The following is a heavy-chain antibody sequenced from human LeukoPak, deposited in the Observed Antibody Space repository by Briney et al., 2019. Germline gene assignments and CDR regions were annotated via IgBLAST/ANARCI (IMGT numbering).Heavy chain of an antibody. Sequence: PGGSLRLSCAASGFTFSSYAMSWVRQAPGKGLEWVSSISSSSLYIYYADSVKGRFTISRDNAKNSLFLQMNSLRAEDTAAYYCAKDRWGAVASFDYWGQGTLVTVSS. V-gene: IGHV3-21*01. CDR1: GFTFSSYA. D-gene: IGHD6-19*01. CDR2: ISSSSLYI. J-gene: IGHJ4*02. CDR3: AKDRWGAVASFDY.